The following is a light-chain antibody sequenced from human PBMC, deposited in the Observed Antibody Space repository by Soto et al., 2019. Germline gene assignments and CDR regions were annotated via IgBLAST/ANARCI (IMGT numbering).Light chain of an antibody. CDR3: QSYDSDMWV. V-gene: IGLV6-57*01. Sequence: NFMLTQPHSVSQSPGKTVTISCTRSSGSIASNYVQWYQQRPGSSPTTVIYEDNQRPSGVPDRFSGSIDSSSNSASLTISGLETEDEADYYCQSYDSDMWVFGGGTKLTVL. CDR2: EDN. J-gene: IGLJ3*02. CDR1: SGSIASNY.